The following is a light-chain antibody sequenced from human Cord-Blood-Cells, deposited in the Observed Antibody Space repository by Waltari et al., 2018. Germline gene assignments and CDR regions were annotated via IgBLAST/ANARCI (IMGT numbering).Light chain of an antibody. J-gene: IGKJ2*01. CDR1: QSISSY. CDR3: QQSYSTPRYT. Sequence: DIQMPQSPSSLSASVGDSATITCRASQSISSYLNWYQQKPGKAPKLLIYAASSLQSGVPSRFSGSGSGTDFTLTISSLQPEDFATYYCQQSYSTPRYTFGQGTKLEIK. V-gene: IGKV1-39*01. CDR2: AAS.